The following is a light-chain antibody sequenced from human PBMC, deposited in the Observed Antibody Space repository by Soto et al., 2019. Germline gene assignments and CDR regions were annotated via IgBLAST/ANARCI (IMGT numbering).Light chain of an antibody. J-gene: IGKJ1*01. CDR1: QSVNSH. Sequence: DILMTQSPATLSVSPGERATLSCRASQSVNSHLAWYQQKPGQAPRPLIYGASTRASGVPARFSGSGSGTEFTLTISSLQSEDFAVYYCQQYNNWPLKFSQGTKVEIK. CDR2: GAS. V-gene: IGKV3-15*01. CDR3: QQYNNWPLK.